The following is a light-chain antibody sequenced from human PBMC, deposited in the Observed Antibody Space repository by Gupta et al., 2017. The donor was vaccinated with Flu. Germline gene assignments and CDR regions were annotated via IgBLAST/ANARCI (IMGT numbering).Light chain of an antibody. CDR2: DVS. V-gene: IGKV3-11*01. CDR3: QQRSNWPRT. Sequence: EIVLTQSPATLSLSPGERATLSCRPSQSVSSYLAWYQQKPGQAPRLLIYDVSKSATGIPARFSGSGSGTDFTLTISSLEPEDFAIYYCQQRSNWPRTFGQGTKVEIK. CDR1: QSVSSY. J-gene: IGKJ1*01.